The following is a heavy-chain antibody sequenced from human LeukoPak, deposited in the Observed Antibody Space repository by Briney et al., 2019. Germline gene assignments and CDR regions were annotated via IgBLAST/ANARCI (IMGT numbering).Heavy chain of an antibody. CDR2: ISGSGGST. V-gene: IGHV3-23*01. D-gene: IGHD6-19*01. CDR1: GFTFSSYA. J-gene: IGHJ6*03. CDR3: ARVVAVAWSERRPGYYYMDV. Sequence: PGGSLRLSCAASGFTFSSYAMSWVRQAPGKGLEWVSAISGSGGSTYYAGSVKGRFTISRDNAKNSLYLQMNSLRAEDTAVYYCARVVAVAWSERRPGYYYMDVWGQGTLVTVSS.